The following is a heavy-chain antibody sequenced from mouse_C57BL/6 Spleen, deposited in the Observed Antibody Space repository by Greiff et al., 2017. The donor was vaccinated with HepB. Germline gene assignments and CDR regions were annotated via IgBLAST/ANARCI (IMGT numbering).Heavy chain of an antibody. CDR3: VRQYYYGSSYEFAY. D-gene: IGHD1-1*01. CDR2: IRSKSNNYAT. Sequence: EVKLVESGGGLVQPKGSLKLSCAASGFSFNTYAMNWVRQAPGKGLEWVARIRSKSNNYATYYADSVKDRFTISRDDSESMLYLQMNNLKTEDTAMYYCVRQYYYGSSYEFAYWGQGTLVTVSA. J-gene: IGHJ3*01. V-gene: IGHV10-1*01. CDR1: GFSFNTYA.